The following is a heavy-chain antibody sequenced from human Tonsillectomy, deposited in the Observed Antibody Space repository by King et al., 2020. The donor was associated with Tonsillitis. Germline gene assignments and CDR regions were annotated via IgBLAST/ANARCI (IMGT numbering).Heavy chain of an antibody. V-gene: IGHV4-39*01. D-gene: IGHD5-18*01. J-gene: IGHJ4*02. CDR2: IFHSVST. CDR3: ARSMGYSYGSDY. CDR1: GGSISIIGYY. Sequence: QLQESGPGLVKPSETLSLTCTVSGGSISIIGYYWGWIRQPPGKGLEWIGSIFHSVSTYYNPSLMSRVTISVDTSRNQLFLRLRSVTAADTAVYYCARSMGYSYGSDYWRQGTLVTVSS.